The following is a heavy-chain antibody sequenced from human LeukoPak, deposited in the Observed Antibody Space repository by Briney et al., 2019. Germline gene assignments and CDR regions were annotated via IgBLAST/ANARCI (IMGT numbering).Heavy chain of an antibody. CDR3: ANDLGWIQLNLG. V-gene: IGHV3-23*01. Sequence: QPGGSLRLSCAASGFTFSNYDMNWVRQAPGKGLEWVSGITGHGDTTYYADSVKGRFTISRDNSRNTVYLQMNSLRAEDTAVYYCANDLGWIQLNLGRGQGTLVTVSS. CDR1: GFTFSNYD. J-gene: IGHJ4*02. CDR2: ITGHGDTT. D-gene: IGHD5-18*01.